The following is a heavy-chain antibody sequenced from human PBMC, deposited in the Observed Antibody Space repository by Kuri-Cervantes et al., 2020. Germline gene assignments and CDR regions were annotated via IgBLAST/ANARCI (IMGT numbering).Heavy chain of an antibody. CDR1: GFTFSSYA. D-gene: IGHD6-13*01. J-gene: IGHJ4*02. Sequence: GGSLRLSCAASGFTFSSYAMHWVRQAPGKGLEWVAVISYDGSNKYYADSAKGRFTISRDNSKNTLYLQMNSLRAEDTAVYYCAKDVWQQLVGNLDYWGQGTLVTVSS. CDR2: ISYDGSNK. V-gene: IGHV3-30*07. CDR3: AKDVWQQLVGNLDY.